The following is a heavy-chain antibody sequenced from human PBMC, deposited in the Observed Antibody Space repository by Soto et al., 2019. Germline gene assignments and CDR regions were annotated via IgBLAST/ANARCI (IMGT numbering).Heavy chain of an antibody. CDR3: ARVSGIYYYGMDV. J-gene: IGHJ6*02. D-gene: IGHD3-10*01. Sequence: QVQLQQRGAGLLKPSETLSLTCAVYAGSFTGYYWSWIRQPPERGLEWIGEINHSGSTNYNPSLKSRVTISVDTSKNQFSLKLSSVTAADTAVYYCARVSGIYYYGMDVWGQGTTVTVSS. CDR1: AGSFTGYY. V-gene: IGHV4-34*01. CDR2: INHSGST.